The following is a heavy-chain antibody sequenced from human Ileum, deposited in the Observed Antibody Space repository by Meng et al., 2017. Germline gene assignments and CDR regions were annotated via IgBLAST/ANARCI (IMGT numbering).Heavy chain of an antibody. Sequence: SQTLSLTCDISGDSVSSNSAAWNWIRQSPSRGLELLGRTYYRSKWSTNYALSMKSRITINPDTSKNQFSLQLNSVTPEDTAVYYCATWRYDSWGQGTLVTVSS. V-gene: IGHV6-1*01. J-gene: IGHJ5*01. CDR3: ATWRYDS. CDR2: TYYRSKWST. CDR1: GDSVSSNSAA.